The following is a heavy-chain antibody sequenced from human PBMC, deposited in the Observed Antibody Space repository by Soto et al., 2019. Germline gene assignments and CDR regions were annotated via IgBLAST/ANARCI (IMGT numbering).Heavy chain of an antibody. CDR3: ARESIAAAPYSGMDV. D-gene: IGHD6-13*01. Sequence: GASVKVSCKASGYTFTGYYMHWVRQAPGQGPEGMGWINPNSGGTNYAQKFQGWVTMTRDTSISTAYMELSRLRSDDTAVYYCARESIAAAPYSGMDVWGQGTTVTVSS. J-gene: IGHJ6*02. CDR2: INPNSGGT. V-gene: IGHV1-2*04. CDR1: GYTFTGYY.